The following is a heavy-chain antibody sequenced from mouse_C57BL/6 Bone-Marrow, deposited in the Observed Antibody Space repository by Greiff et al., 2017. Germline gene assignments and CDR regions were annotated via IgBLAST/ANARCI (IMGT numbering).Heavy chain of an antibody. V-gene: IGHV1-81*01. CDR1: GYTFTSYG. Sequence: VQLQQSGAELARPGASVKLSCKASGYTFTSYGISWVKQRAGQGLEWIGEIYPRSGNTYYNEKFKGKATLTADKSSSTAYMELRSLTSEDSAVYFCARYDGCWYFDVWGTGTTVTVSS. J-gene: IGHJ1*03. CDR2: IYPRSGNT. D-gene: IGHD2-3*01. CDR3: ARYDGCWYFDV.